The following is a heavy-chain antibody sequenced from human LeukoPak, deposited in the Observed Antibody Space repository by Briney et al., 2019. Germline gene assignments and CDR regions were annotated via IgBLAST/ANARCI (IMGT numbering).Heavy chain of an antibody. CDR3: AKEGDYGVFY. D-gene: IGHD4-17*01. J-gene: IGHJ4*02. V-gene: IGHV3-74*01. CDR1: GFTFSSYW. CDR2: INSDGTST. Sequence: GGSLRLSCAASGFTFSSYWMTWVRQAPGKGLVWVSRINSDGTSTTYADSVKGRFTISRDNAKNSLYLQMNSLRAEDTAVYYCAKEGDYGVFYWGQGTLVTVSS.